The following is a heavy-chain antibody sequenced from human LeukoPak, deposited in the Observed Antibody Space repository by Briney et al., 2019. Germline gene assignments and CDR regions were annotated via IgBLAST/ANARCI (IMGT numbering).Heavy chain of an antibody. D-gene: IGHD3-22*01. V-gene: IGHV1-2*02. CDR3: ARERSSYDSSGYYPL. CDR2: INPNSGGT. CDR1: GYTFTGYY. Sequence: ASVKVSCKASGYTFTGYYIHWVRQAPGQGLEWMGWINPNSGGTNYAQKFQGRATMTRDTSISTAYMELSRLRSDDTAVYYCARERSSYDSSGYYPLWGQGNLVTVSS. J-gene: IGHJ4*02.